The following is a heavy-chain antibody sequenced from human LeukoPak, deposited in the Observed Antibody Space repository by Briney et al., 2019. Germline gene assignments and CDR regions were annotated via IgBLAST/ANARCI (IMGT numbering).Heavy chain of an antibody. J-gene: IGHJ3*02. CDR2: ISYDGSTK. CDR3: ASARGTTGMTRIAFDI. V-gene: IGHV3-30-3*01. Sequence: PGGSLRLSCAASGFTFNTYAMHWVRQAPGKGLEWVAVISYDGSTKYYADSVKGRFTISRDNSKNTVYLQMDSLRPEDTAVCYCASARGTTGMTRIAFDIWGKGTMVTVSS. CDR1: GFTFNTYA. D-gene: IGHD1-1*01.